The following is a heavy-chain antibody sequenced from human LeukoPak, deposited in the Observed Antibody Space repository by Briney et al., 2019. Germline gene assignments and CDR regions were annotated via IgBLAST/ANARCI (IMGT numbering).Heavy chain of an antibody. CDR2: ISYDGSNK. J-gene: IGHJ3*02. Sequence: PGGSLRLSCAASGFTFSSYAMHWVRQAPGKGLEWVAVISYDGSNKYYADSVKGRFTIPRDNSKNTLYLQMNSLRAEDTAVYYCARDLSSSWYDAFDIWGQGTMVTVSS. D-gene: IGHD6-13*01. V-gene: IGHV3-30-3*01. CDR1: GFTFSSYA. CDR3: ARDLSSSWYDAFDI.